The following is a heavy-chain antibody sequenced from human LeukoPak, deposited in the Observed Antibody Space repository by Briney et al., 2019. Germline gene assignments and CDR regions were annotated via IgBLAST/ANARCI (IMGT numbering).Heavy chain of an antibody. CDR3: ASSMVRGVITDNWFDP. CDR2: INPNSGGT. Sequence: ASVKVSCKASGYTFTGYYMHWVRQAPGQGVEWMGWINPNSGGTNYAQKFQGRVTMTRDTSISTAYMELSRLRSDDTAVYYCASSMVRGVITDNWFDPWGQGTLVTVSS. CDR1: GYTFTGYY. D-gene: IGHD3-10*01. J-gene: IGHJ5*02. V-gene: IGHV1-2*02.